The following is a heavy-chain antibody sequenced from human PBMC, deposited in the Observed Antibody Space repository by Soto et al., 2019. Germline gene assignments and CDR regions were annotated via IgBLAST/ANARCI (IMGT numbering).Heavy chain of an antibody. CDR2: IITAFGPA. V-gene: IGHV1-69*01. Sequence: QVQLVHSGAEVKKTGSSLKVSCTAAGGILHNYAISWLRQAPGHGLEWMGGIITAFGPAIYAQKVQGRVSIPTDESTQKADMALSSRSTEDTAVYSCAAGVSWARMDNWGKGTRVTVPS. CDR1: GGILHNYA. D-gene: IGHD6-13*01. CDR3: AAGVSWARMDN. J-gene: IGHJ4*02.